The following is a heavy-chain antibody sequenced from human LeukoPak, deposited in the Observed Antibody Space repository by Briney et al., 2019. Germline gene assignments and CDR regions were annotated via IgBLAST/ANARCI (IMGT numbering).Heavy chain of an antibody. V-gene: IGHV3-23*01. J-gene: IGHJ4*02. Sequence: GGSLRLSCAASGFTFSSYAMSSVRQAPGKGLEWVSAISGSGGSTYYADSVKGRFTISRDNSKNTLYLQMNSLRAEDTAVYYCAKDTSSTSCYDYWGQGTLVTVSS. CDR3: AKDTSSTSCYDY. CDR1: GFTFSSYA. D-gene: IGHD2-2*01. CDR2: ISGSGGST.